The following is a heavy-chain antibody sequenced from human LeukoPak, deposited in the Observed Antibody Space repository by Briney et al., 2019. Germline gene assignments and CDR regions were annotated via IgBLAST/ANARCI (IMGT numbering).Heavy chain of an antibody. Sequence: GGSLRLSCAASGFTFSTYAMSWVRQAPGKGLEWVSTLSADGGSTDYADSVKGRFTISRDNSKNTLNLQMNSLRVEDTAVYYCAKPPPDSSSWLFDYWGQGTLVTVSS. CDR1: GFTFSTYA. V-gene: IGHV3-23*01. CDR2: LSADGGST. J-gene: IGHJ4*02. CDR3: AKPPPDSSSWLFDY. D-gene: IGHD6-13*01.